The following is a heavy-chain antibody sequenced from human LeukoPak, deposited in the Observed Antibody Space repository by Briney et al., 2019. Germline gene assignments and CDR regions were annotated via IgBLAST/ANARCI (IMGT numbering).Heavy chain of an antibody. V-gene: IGHV3-23*01. CDR1: GFTFSSYA. Sequence: GGSLRLSCAASGFTFSSYAMSWVRQAPGKGLEWVSAISGSGGSTYYADSVKGRFTISRDNAKNSLYLQMNSLRAEDTAVYYCAREIYSSSSGAADYWGQGTLVTVSS. D-gene: IGHD6-6*01. CDR3: AREIYSSSSGAADY. CDR2: ISGSGGST. J-gene: IGHJ4*02.